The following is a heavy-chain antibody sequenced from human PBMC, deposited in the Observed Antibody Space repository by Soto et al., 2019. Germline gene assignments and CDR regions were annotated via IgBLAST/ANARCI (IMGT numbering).Heavy chain of an antibody. CDR1: GFTFSGSA. J-gene: IGHJ4*02. CDR2: IRSKVNSYAT. Sequence: EVQLVESGGGLVQPGGSLKLSCAASGFTFSGSAMHWVRQTSGKGLEWVGRIRSKVNSYATAYAASVKVRFTISRDDSKNTAYLQMNSLTTEDTAVYYCTRDSSGWPDWGQGTLVTVSS. D-gene: IGHD6-19*01. CDR3: TRDSSGWPD. V-gene: IGHV3-73*02.